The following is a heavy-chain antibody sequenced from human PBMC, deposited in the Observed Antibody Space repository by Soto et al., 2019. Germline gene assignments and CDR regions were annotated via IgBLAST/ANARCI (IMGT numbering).Heavy chain of an antibody. CDR2: IKQDGSEK. J-gene: IGHJ3*02. Sequence: GGSLRLSCAASGFTFSSYWMSWVRQAPGKGLEWVANIKQDGSEKYYVDSVKGRFTISRDKNSLYLQMNSLRAEDTAVYYCARGLGSGWYFAFDIWGQGTMVTVSS. V-gene: IGHV3-7*01. CDR3: ARGLGSGWYFAFDI. CDR1: GFTFSSYW. D-gene: IGHD6-19*01.